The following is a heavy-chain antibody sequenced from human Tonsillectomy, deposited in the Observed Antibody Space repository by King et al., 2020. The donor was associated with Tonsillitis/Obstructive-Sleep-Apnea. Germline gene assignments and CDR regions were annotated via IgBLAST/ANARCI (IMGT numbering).Heavy chain of an antibody. D-gene: IGHD1-7*01. J-gene: IGHJ6*03. CDR2: IYSGGST. CDR1: GFTVSSNY. V-gene: IGHV3-66*01. Sequence: VQLVESGGGLVQPGGSLRLSCAASGFTVSSNYMTWFRQAPGKGLEWVSVIYSGGSTYYADSVKGIFTISRDNSKNTLYLQMNTLRSEDTAVYFCARVPPLELLSYYYDMDVWGKGTTVTVSS. CDR3: ARVPPLELLSYYYDMDV.